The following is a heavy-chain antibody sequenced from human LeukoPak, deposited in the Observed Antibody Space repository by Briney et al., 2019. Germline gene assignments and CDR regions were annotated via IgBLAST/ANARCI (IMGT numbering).Heavy chain of an antibody. CDR3: AREDTGVAFDI. CDR2: ISGSGIK. CDR1: RFTFSSYE. J-gene: IGHJ3*02. V-gene: IGHV3-48*03. Sequence: GGSQSLPCAASRFTFSSYEMNWVSQAPGKGLEWVSYISGSGIKHYADSVKGRFTISRDNAKNSLYLQMNSLRVEDTAVYYCAREDTGVAFDIWGQGTTVT. D-gene: IGHD2-8*01.